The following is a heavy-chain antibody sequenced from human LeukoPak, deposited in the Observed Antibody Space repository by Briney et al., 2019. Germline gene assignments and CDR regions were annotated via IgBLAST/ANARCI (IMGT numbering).Heavy chain of an antibody. Sequence: SVKVSCKSSGGTFSSYAISWVRQAPGQGLEWMGGIIPIFGTANYAQKFQGRVTITTDESTSTAYMELSSLRSEDTAVYYCARGAWNALPYYFDYWGQGTLVTVSS. CDR3: ARGAWNALPYYFDY. CDR1: GGTFSSYA. CDR2: IIPIFGTA. J-gene: IGHJ4*02. V-gene: IGHV1-69*05. D-gene: IGHD1-1*01.